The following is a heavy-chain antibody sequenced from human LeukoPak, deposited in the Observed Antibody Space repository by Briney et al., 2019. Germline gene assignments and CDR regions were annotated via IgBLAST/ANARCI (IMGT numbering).Heavy chain of an antibody. CDR3: ARDRSWGSQCYFDY. V-gene: IGHV3-33*08. J-gene: IGHJ4*02. CDR2: VWYDGSNN. Sequence: GGSLRLSCAASGFTFSSYAMSWVRQAPGKGLEWVGIVWYDGSNNIYAESVKGRFTISRDNSKNTLYLQMNSLRDEDTAVYYCARDRSWGSQCYFDYWGQGTLVTVSS. D-gene: IGHD7-27*01. CDR1: GFTFSSYA.